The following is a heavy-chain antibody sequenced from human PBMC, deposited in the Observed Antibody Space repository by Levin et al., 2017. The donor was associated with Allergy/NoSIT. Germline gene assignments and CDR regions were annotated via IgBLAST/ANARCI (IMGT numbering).Heavy chain of an antibody. J-gene: IGHJ6*02. D-gene: IGHD2-15*01. CDR3: ATLGRGGRRQYYYYGMDV. CDR2: MNPNSGNT. CDR1: GYTFTSYD. Sequence: ASMKVSCKASGYTFTSYDINWVRQATGQGLEWMGWMNPNSGNTGYAQKFQGRVTMTRNTSISTAYMELSSLRSEDTAVYYCATLGRGGRRQYYYYGMDVWGQGTTVTVSS. V-gene: IGHV1-8*01.